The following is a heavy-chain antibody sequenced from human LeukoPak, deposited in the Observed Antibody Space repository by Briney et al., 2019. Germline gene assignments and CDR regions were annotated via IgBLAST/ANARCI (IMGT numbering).Heavy chain of an antibody. Sequence: SEPLSLPCPVPGGSISSSSYYWGWIRPPPGKGLEWIGRIYYSGSTYYNPSLKSRVTISVDTSKNQFSLKLSSVTAADTAVYYCASAEGANFWSGYYHGYYYGMDVWGQGTTVTVSS. CDR3: ASAEGANFWSGYYHGYYYGMDV. J-gene: IGHJ6*02. V-gene: IGHV4-39*01. CDR1: GGSISSSSYY. D-gene: IGHD3-3*01. CDR2: IYYSGST.